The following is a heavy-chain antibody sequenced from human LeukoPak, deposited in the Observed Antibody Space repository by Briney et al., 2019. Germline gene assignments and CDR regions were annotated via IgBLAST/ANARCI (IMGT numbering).Heavy chain of an antibody. Sequence: PSETLSLTCIVSGDSISSSFYYWGWIRQPPGKGLEWIGRIYYSGSTYYNPSLKSRVTISLETSKKQFSLKLNSVTAADTAVYYCARHPYCSGGSCYQYYYMDVWGKGTTVTISS. CDR3: ARHPYCSGGSCYQYYYMDV. D-gene: IGHD2-15*01. CDR2: IYYSGST. V-gene: IGHV4-39*01. J-gene: IGHJ6*03. CDR1: GDSISSSFYY.